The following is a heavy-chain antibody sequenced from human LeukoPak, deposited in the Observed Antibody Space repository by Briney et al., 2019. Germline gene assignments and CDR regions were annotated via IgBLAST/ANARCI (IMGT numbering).Heavy chain of an antibody. Sequence: PSETLSLTCTVSGGSISSYYWSWIRQPAGKGLEWIGRIYTSGSTNYNPSLKSRVTMSVDTSKNQFSLKLSPVTAADTAVYYCARESSIVVVPAANRRGNWFDPWGQGTLVTVSS. J-gene: IGHJ5*02. CDR2: IYTSGST. CDR3: ARESSIVVVPAANRRGNWFDP. V-gene: IGHV4-4*07. CDR1: GGSISSYY. D-gene: IGHD2-2*01.